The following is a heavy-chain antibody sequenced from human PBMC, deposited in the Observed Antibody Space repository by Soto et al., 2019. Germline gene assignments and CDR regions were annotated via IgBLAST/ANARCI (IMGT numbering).Heavy chain of an antibody. D-gene: IGHD6-6*01. V-gene: IGHV1-18*01. J-gene: IGHJ6*03. Sequence: ASVKVSCKASGYTFTSYGISWVRQAPGQGLEWMGWISVYNGNTNYAQKLQGRVTMTTDTSTGTAYMELRSLRSDDTAVYYCARVGAARPGDYYYYYMDVWGKGTTVTVSS. CDR1: GYTFTSYG. CDR3: ARVGAARPGDYYYYYMDV. CDR2: ISVYNGNT.